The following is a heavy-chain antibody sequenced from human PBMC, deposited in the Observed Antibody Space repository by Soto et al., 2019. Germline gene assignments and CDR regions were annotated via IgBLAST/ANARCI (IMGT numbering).Heavy chain of an antibody. D-gene: IGHD5-12*01. CDR2: ISYDVSNK. V-gene: IGHV3-30*18. CDR1: GFTFSSYG. CDR3: AKDKVDIVATILNYFDY. J-gene: IGHJ4*02. Sequence: QVQLVESGGGVVQPGRSLRLSCAASGFTFSSYGMHWVRQAPGKGLEWVAVISYDVSNKYYADSVKGRFTISRDNAKNTLYLQMNSLRAEDTAVYYCAKDKVDIVATILNYFDYWGPATLVTVSS.